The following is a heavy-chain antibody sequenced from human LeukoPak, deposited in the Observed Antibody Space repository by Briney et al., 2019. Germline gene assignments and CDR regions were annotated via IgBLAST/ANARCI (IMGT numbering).Heavy chain of an antibody. Sequence: GASVKVSCKASGGTFSSYAISWVRQAPGQGLEWMGGIIPIFGTANYAQKFQGRVTITADESTSTAYMELSSLRSEDTAVYYCARDRYDGSGYYVDYWGQGTLVTVSS. CDR1: GGTFSSYA. J-gene: IGHJ4*02. CDR2: IIPIFGTA. V-gene: IGHV1-69*01. CDR3: ARDRYDGSGYYVDY. D-gene: IGHD3-22*01.